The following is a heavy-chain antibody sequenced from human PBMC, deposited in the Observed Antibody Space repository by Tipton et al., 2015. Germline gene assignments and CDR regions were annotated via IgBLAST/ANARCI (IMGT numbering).Heavy chain of an antibody. CDR2: IYCSGST. CDR1: GDAISSHY. V-gene: IGHV4-59*11. CDR3: ARGDDILAYLYFDL. D-gene: IGHD3-9*01. J-gene: IGHJ2*01. Sequence: TLSLTCNVSGDAISSHYWSWIRQPPGKGLEWIGNIYCSGSTKYNPSLKSRVTISVDTSKNQFSLKLSSVTAADTAVYYCARGDDILAYLYFDLWGRGTLVSVSS.